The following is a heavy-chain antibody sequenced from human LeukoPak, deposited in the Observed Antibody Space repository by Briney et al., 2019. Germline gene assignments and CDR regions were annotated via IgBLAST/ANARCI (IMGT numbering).Heavy chain of an antibody. D-gene: IGHD3-22*01. V-gene: IGHV1-18*01. CDR2: ISAHNGNT. Sequence: GASVKVSCKASGYTFTSYGISWVRQAPGQGLEWMGWISAHNGNTNYAQKLQGRVTMTTDTSTSTAYMELRSLRSDDTAVYYCVRDEWHYYDSSGYYSLGLGYWGQGTLVTVSS. CDR3: VRDEWHYYDSSGYYSLGLGY. CDR1: GYTFTSYG. J-gene: IGHJ4*02.